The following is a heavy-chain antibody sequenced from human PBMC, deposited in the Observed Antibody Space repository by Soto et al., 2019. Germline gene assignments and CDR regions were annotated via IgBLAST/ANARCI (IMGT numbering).Heavy chain of an antibody. Sequence: GGSLRLSCAASGFTFSDYYMSWIRQAPGKGLEWVSYISSSGSTIYYADSVKGRFTISRDNAKNSLYLQMNSLRAEDTAVYYCARERPARYNDYYYYGMDVWGQGTTVTVSS. CDR1: GFTFSDYY. CDR3: ARERPARYNDYYYYGMDV. V-gene: IGHV3-11*01. CDR2: ISSSGSTI. J-gene: IGHJ6*02. D-gene: IGHD3-9*01.